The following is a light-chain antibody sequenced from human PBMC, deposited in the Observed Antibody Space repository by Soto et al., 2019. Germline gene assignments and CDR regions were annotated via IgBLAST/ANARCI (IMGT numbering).Light chain of an antibody. J-gene: IGLJ1*01. CDR1: SSNIGAGYD. CDR3: QSYDSSLSGYV. Sequence: QSVLTQPPSVSGAPGQRVTISCTGSSSNIGAGYDVHWYHHLPGTAPKLLIYANNNRPSGVPDRFSGSKSGTSASLAITGLQAEDEADYYCQSYDSSLSGYVFGSGTKVTVL. CDR2: ANN. V-gene: IGLV1-40*01.